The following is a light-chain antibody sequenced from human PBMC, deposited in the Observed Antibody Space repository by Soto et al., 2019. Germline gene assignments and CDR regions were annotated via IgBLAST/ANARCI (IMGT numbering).Light chain of an antibody. CDR1: QSISSW. V-gene: IGKV1-5*01. CDR2: DAS. Sequence: DIQMTQSPSTLSASVGDRVTITCRASQSISSWLAWYQQKPGKAPKILIYDASSLESGVPSRFSGSCSGRDCTLTISSLQPEDVATYYCLQDYNYPRTLGQGTKVDIK. J-gene: IGKJ1*01. CDR3: LQDYNYPRT.